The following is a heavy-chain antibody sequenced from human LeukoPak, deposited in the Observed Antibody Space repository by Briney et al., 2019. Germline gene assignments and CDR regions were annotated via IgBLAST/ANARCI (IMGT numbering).Heavy chain of an antibody. CDR3: ATVGRGSYEAVRDY. CDR1: GYTLTELS. J-gene: IGHJ4*02. Sequence: ASVKVSCKVSGYTLTELSMHWVRQAPGKGLEWMGGFDPEDGETIYAQKFQGRVTMTEDTSTDTAYMELSSLRSGDTAVYYCATVGRGSYEAVRDYWGQGTLVTVSS. CDR2: FDPEDGET. V-gene: IGHV1-24*01. D-gene: IGHD1-26*01.